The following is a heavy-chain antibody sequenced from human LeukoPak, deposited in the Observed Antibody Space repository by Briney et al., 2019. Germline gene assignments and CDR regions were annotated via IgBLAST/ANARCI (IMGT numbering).Heavy chain of an antibody. CDR2: ISSTGDII. Sequence: GGSLRLSCAASGFTFSNYYMSWIRQAPGKGLEWVSYISSTGDIIYYSDTVKGRFTVSRDNAKNSLYLQMNSLRADDTAVYYCARDLSTYGDPYWGQGTLVTVSS. J-gene: IGHJ4*02. V-gene: IGHV3-11*01. CDR3: ARDLSTYGDPY. CDR1: GFTFSNYY. D-gene: IGHD4/OR15-4a*01.